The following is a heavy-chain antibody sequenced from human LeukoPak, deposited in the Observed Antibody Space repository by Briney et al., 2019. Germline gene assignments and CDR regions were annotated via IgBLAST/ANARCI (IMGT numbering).Heavy chain of an antibody. D-gene: IGHD4-17*01. J-gene: IGHJ6*03. CDR2: IYTSGST. CDR1: GGSVSSYY. V-gene: IGHV4-4*07. CDR3: ARAIYGDYVGYYYYYYMDV. Sequence: SETLSLTCTVSGGSVSSYYWSWIRQPAGKGLEWIGRIYTSGSTNYNPSLKSRVTMSVDTSKNQFSLKLSSVTAADTAVYYCARAIYGDYVGYYYYYYMDVWGKGTTVTVSS.